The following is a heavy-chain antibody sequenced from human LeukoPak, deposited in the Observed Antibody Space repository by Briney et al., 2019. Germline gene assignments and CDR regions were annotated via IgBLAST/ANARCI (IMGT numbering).Heavy chain of an antibody. D-gene: IGHD6-19*01. Sequence: ASVKVSCKASGYTFTSYGISWVRQAPGQGLERMGWINNYNGNADYAQKLQGRATVTTHTSTSTAYMELKSLRSDDTAVYYCARQAGGYSSGWYQFHFDYWGQGTLVTVSS. J-gene: IGHJ4*02. CDR1: GYTFTSYG. V-gene: IGHV1-18*04. CDR3: ARQAGGYSSGWYQFHFDY. CDR2: INNYNGNA.